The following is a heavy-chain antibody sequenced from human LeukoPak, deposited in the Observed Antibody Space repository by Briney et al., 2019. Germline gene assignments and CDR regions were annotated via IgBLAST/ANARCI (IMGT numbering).Heavy chain of an antibody. CDR1: GFTFSSYA. Sequence: PGGSLRLSCAASGFTFSSYAMSWVRQAPGKGLEWVSAISGSGGSTYYADSVKGRFTISRDNAKNSLYLHMNSLRAEDTAVYYCASGGYSGYYFDYWGQGSLVTVSS. V-gene: IGHV3-23*01. CDR3: ASGGYSGYYFDY. CDR2: ISGSGGST. D-gene: IGHD5-12*01. J-gene: IGHJ4*02.